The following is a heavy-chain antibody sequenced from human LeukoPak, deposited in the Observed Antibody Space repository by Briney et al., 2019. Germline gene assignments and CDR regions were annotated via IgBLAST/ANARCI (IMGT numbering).Heavy chain of an antibody. CDR3: ARARGDIVATRYYYYMDV. J-gene: IGHJ6*03. CDR1: GYTLTSYG. D-gene: IGHD5-12*01. V-gene: IGHV1-69*06. Sequence: ASVKVSCKASGYTLTSYGISWVRQAPGQGLEWMGGIIPIFGTANYAQKFQGRVTITADKSTSTAYMELSSLRSEGTAVYYCARARGDIVATRYYYYMDVWGKGTTVTVSS. CDR2: IIPIFGTA.